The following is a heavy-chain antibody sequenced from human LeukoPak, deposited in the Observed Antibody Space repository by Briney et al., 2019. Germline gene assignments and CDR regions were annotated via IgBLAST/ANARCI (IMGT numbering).Heavy chain of an antibody. CDR2: ISAYNGNT. D-gene: IGHD4-23*01. CDR3: AREAREVVTAPI. Sequence: ASVKVSCKASGYTFTSYGISWVRQAPGQGLEWMGWISAYNGNTNYAQKLQGRVTITADESTSTAYMELSSLRSEDTAVYYCAREAREVVTAPIWGQGTMVTVSS. V-gene: IGHV1-18*01. J-gene: IGHJ3*02. CDR1: GYTFTSYG.